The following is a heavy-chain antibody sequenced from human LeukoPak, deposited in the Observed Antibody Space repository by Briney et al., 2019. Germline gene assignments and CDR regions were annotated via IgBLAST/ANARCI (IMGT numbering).Heavy chain of an antibody. D-gene: IGHD2-15*01. J-gene: IGHJ4*02. Sequence: SVKISCKASGRTLRSYAISWVRQAPAQGLNWMGGIIPLFGTANYAQKFQGRVTITTDESTSTAYMELSSLRSEDTAVYYCARGPVAATLDYWGQGTLVTVSS. CDR1: GRTLRSYA. CDR3: ARGPVAATLDY. CDR2: IIPLFGTA. V-gene: IGHV1-69*05.